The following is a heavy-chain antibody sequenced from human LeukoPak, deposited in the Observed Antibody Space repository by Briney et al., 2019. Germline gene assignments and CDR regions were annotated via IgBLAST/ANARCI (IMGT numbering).Heavy chain of an antibody. D-gene: IGHD3-16*02. CDR3: ARGVWDYDYVWGSYRYYFDY. CDR1: GYTFTSYG. V-gene: IGHV1-18*01. J-gene: IGHJ4*02. CDR2: ISAYNGNT. Sequence: GASVKVSCKASGYTFTSYGISWVRQAPGQGLEWMGWISAYNGNTNYAQKLQGRVTMTTDTSTSTAYMELRSLRSDDTAVYYCARGVWDYDYVWGSYRYYFDYWGQGTLATVSS.